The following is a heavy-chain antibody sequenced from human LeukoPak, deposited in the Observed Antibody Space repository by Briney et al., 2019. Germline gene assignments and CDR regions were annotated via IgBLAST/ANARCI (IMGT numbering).Heavy chain of an antibody. J-gene: IGHJ5*02. Sequence: SETLSLTCAVSGYSISSDHYWGWIRQPPGKGLEWIGSIYHRGNTYYNPSLKSRLTISVDTSKNQFSLKLSSVTAADTAVYYCARELSHGSGSYYPNWFDPWGQGTLVTVSS. CDR3: ARELSHGSGSYYPNWFDP. V-gene: IGHV4-38-2*02. CDR1: GYSISSDHY. CDR2: IYHRGNT. D-gene: IGHD3-10*01.